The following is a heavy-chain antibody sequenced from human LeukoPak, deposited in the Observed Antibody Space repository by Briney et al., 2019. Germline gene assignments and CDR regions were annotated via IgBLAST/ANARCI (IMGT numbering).Heavy chain of an antibody. Sequence: GGSLRLSCAASGFTFSSYAMSWVRQAPGKGLEWVSAISGSGGSTYYADSVKGRFTISRDNSKNTLYLQMNSLRAEDTAVYYCTTARITMVRGINDYWGQGTLVTVSS. CDR3: TTARITMVRGINDY. CDR1: GFTFSSYA. J-gene: IGHJ4*02. V-gene: IGHV3-23*01. CDR2: ISGSGGST. D-gene: IGHD3-10*01.